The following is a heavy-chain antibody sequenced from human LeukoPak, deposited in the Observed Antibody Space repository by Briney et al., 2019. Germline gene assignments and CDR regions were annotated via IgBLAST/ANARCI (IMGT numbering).Heavy chain of an antibody. J-gene: IGHJ4*02. CDR2: ISGSGDKS. V-gene: IGHV3-23*01. D-gene: IGHD3-3*01. CDR3: AKEGYYDFWSGYSYYFDY. Sequence: GSLRLSCAASGFTFGSYGMNWVRQAPGKGLEWVSVISGSGDKSYYTDSVKGRFTVSRDNSKNTVYLQMNSLRAEDTAVYYCAKEGYYDFWSGYSYYFDYWGQGTLVTVSS. CDR1: GFTFGSYG.